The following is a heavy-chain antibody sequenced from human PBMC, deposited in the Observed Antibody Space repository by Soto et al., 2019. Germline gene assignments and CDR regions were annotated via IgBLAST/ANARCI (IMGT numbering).Heavy chain of an antibody. CDR2: ISWNSGSI. V-gene: IGHV3-9*01. J-gene: IGHJ4*02. D-gene: IGHD6-13*01. CDR3: ARDLGGIGAAAGRFDY. Sequence: HPGGSLRLSCAVSGFTFGDYAMHWVRQAPGKGLEWVSGISWNSGSIGYVDSVEGRFTISRDNAENSLYLQMNSLRAEDTALYYCARDLGGIGAAAGRFDYWGQGALVTVSS. CDR1: GFTFGDYA.